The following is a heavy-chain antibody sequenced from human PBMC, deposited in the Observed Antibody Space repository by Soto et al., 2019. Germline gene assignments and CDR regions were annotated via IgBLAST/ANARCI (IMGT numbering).Heavy chain of an antibody. CDR3: AKEGGFGELLSPINY. Sequence: PGGSLRLSCAASGFTFSSYPMGWVRQAPGKGLEWVSAISGSGGTTYYAGSVKGRFTISRDNSRSTLYLQVNSLRAEDTAVYYCAKEGGFGELLSPINYWGQGTLVTVSS. V-gene: IGHV3-23*01. J-gene: IGHJ4*02. CDR2: ISGSGGTT. D-gene: IGHD3-10*01. CDR1: GFTFSSYP.